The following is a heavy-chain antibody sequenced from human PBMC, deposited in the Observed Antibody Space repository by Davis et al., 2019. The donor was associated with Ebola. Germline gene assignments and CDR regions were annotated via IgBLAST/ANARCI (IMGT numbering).Heavy chain of an antibody. CDR1: GYTFTSYG. D-gene: IGHD5-12*01. J-gene: IGHJ6*02. Sequence: SVKVSCKASGYTFTSYGISWVRQAPGQGLEWMGGIIPIFGTANYAQKFQGRVTITADKSTSTAYMELSSLRSEDTAVYYCAREVSGLGFNYYGMDVWGQGTTVTVSS. CDR3: AREVSGLGFNYYGMDV. V-gene: IGHV1-69*06. CDR2: IIPIFGTA.